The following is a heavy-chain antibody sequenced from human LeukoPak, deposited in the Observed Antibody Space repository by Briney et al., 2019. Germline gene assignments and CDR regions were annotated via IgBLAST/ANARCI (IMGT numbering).Heavy chain of an antibody. CDR2: IKQDGSAK. V-gene: IGHV3-7*03. Sequence: PGGSLRLSCAASGFTFSSYWMSWVRQAPGKGLEWVANIKQDGSAKYYVDSVKGRFTISRDNAKNSLYLQMNSLRAEDTALYYCAKGASSGTPTDTDYWGQGTLVTVSS. J-gene: IGHJ4*02. CDR1: GFTFSSYW. D-gene: IGHD6-19*01. CDR3: AKGASSGTPTDTDY.